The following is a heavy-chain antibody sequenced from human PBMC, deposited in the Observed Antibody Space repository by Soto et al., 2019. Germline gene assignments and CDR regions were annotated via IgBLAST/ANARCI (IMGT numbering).Heavy chain of an antibody. J-gene: IGHJ6*02. Sequence: ESGGGVVQPGRSLRLSCAASGFTFSSYAMHWVRQAPGKGLEWVAVISYDGSNKNYTDSVKGRFTISRDNSKNTLYLQMNSLKAEDTALYYCARRGYGMDVWGQGTTVTVSS. V-gene: IGHV3-30-3*02. CDR1: GFTFSSYA. CDR3: ARRGYGMDV. D-gene: IGHD3-16*01. CDR2: ISYDGSNK.